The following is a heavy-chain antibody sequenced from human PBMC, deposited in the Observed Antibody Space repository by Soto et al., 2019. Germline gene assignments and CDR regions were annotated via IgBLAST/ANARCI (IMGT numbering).Heavy chain of an antibody. CDR1: GYTFTSYY. V-gene: IGHV1-46*01. CDR2: INPSGGST. D-gene: IGHD2-21*02. J-gene: IGHJ4*02. CDR3: AREAYCGGDCYSSSGPLDY. Sequence: ASVKVSCKASGYTFTSYYMHWVRQAPGQGLKWMGIINPSGGSTSYAQKFQGRVTMTRDTSTSTVNMELSSLRSEDTAVYYCAREAYCGGDCYSSSGPLDYWGQGTLVTVSS.